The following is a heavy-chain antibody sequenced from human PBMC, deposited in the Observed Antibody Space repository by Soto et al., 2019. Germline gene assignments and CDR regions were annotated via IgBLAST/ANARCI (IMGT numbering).Heavy chain of an antibody. Sequence: QVHLQESGPGLVKPSGTLSLTCTVSGASISAGHWWSWVRQSPGKGLEWIGEIYQTGTTDYNPSLKGRVFIAVDNSKNQFSLNLRSVTAADTALYYCARDRGTTMTGDAFDVWGRGTMVTVSS. J-gene: IGHJ3*01. V-gene: IGHV4-4*02. CDR2: IYQTGTT. CDR1: GASISAGHW. D-gene: IGHD3-16*01. CDR3: ARDRGTTMTGDAFDV.